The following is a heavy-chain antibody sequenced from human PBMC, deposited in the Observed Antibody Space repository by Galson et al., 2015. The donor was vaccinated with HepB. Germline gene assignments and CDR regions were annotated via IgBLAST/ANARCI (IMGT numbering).Heavy chain of an antibody. CDR2: IGYNGNEK. J-gene: IGHJ6*03. V-gene: IGHV3-33*01. CDR3: ARGGIGAGVGAPFQYYYYMDV. CDR1: GFPFSSYA. D-gene: IGHD1-26*01. Sequence: SLRLSCAASGFPFSSYAMHWVRQAPGKGLEWVAVIGYNGNEKYYTDSLKGRFTISRDNSKNTLFLQMNSLRAKDTAVYYCARGGIGAGVGAPFQYYYYMDVWGKGTTVTVSS.